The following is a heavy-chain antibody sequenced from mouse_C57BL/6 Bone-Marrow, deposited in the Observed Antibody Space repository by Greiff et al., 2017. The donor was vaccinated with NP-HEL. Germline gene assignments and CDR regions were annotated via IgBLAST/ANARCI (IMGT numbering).Heavy chain of an antibody. CDR2: IDPENGGT. CDR3: TSVTAVIAPDY. CDR1: GFNITDDY. V-gene: IGHV14-4*01. Sequence: EVQLQQPGAELVRPGASVKLSCTASGFNITDDYMHWVKQRPEQGLEWIGWIDPENGGTEYASKFQGKATITADTSSNTAYLQLSSLTSEDNAVYCCTSVTAVIAPDYWGQGTTLTVSS. D-gene: IGHD1-1*01. J-gene: IGHJ2*01.